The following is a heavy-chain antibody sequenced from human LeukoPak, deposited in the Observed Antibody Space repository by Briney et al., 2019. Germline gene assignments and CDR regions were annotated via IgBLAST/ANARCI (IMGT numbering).Heavy chain of an antibody. Sequence: SESLSLTCTVSGDSISSYYWSWIRQPPGKGLEWIGYLYYSGSTNYNASLKSRVTISVDTSKNRFSLTLSSVTAADTAVYYCARRYCSGGSCYYSFDYWGQGTLVTVSS. CDR3: ARRYCSGGSCYYSFDY. CDR1: GDSISSYY. CDR2: LYYSGST. V-gene: IGHV4-59*01. J-gene: IGHJ4*02. D-gene: IGHD2-15*01.